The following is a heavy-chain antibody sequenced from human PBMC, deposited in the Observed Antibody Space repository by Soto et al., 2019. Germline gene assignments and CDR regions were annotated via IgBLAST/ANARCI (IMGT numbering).Heavy chain of an antibody. D-gene: IGHD3-10*01. CDR1: VGTFSSYA. CDR3: ASRGVIHHGMDV. V-gene: IGHV1-69*06. J-gene: IGHJ6*02. CDR2: IIPIFGTA. Sequence: SVKVSCNASVGTFSSYAISWVRQAPGQGLEWMGGIIPIFGTANYAQKFQGRVTITADKSTSTAYMELSSLRSEDTAVYYCASRGVIHHGMDVWGQGTTVTVSS.